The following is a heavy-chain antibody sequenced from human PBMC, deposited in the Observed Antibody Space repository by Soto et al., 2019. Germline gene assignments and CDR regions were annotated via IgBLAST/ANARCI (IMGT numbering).Heavy chain of an antibody. V-gene: IGHV3-23*01. Sequence: EVQLLESGGGLVQPGGSLRLSCAASGFTFSSYAMSWVRHAPGKGLEWVSAISDSGGSTYYADSVKGRVTISTDNSTNSLSVQMTSLRAEDAAVYYCARDRVDSNYFWFDPWGKGTLVTFCS. D-gene: IGHD4-4*01. CDR1: GFTFSSYA. CDR3: ARDRVDSNYFWFDP. CDR2: ISDSGGST. J-gene: IGHJ5*02.